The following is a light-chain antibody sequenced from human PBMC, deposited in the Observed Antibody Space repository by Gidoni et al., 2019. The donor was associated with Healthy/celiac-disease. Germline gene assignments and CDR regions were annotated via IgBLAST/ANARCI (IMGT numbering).Light chain of an antibody. CDR2: KAS. V-gene: IGKV1-5*03. CDR3: QQYNSYSPWT. Sequence: DIQMIQSPTTLSASVGARVTITCRARRRISSWLAWYQQKPGKAPKLLIHKASSVESGVPSRFIGSGSGTEFTLTISSLQPADFATYYCQQYNSYSPWTFGQGTKVEIK. CDR1: RRISSW. J-gene: IGKJ1*01.